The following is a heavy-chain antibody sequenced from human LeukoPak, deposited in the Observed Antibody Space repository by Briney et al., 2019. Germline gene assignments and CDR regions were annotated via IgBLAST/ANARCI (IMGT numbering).Heavy chain of an antibody. V-gene: IGHV4-34*01. CDR3: ARGVPELVVYYYYGMDV. J-gene: IGHJ6*02. D-gene: IGHD3-22*01. CDR2: INHSGST. Sequence: SETLSLTCAVYGGSFSGYYWSWIRQPPGKGLEWIGEINHSGSTNYNPPLKSRVTISVDTSKNQFSLKLSSVTAADTAVYYCARGVPELVVYYYYGMDVWGQGTTVTVSS. CDR1: GGSFSGYY.